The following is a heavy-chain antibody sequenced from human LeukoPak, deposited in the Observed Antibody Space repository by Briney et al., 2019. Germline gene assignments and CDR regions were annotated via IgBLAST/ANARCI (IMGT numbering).Heavy chain of an antibody. Sequence: SDTLSLTCTVSGGSISSYYWSWIRQPPGKGLEWIGYIYYSGSTNYNPSLKSRVTISVDTSKNQFSLKLSSVTAADTAVYYCARAGGYYSYYYGMDVWGQGTTVTVSS. CDR2: IYYSGST. V-gene: IGHV4-59*01. J-gene: IGHJ6*02. D-gene: IGHD3-10*01. CDR1: GGSISSYY. CDR3: ARAGGYYSYYYGMDV.